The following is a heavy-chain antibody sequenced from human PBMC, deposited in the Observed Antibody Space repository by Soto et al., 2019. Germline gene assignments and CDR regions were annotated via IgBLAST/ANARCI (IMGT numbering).Heavy chain of an antibody. D-gene: IGHD2-21*02. J-gene: IGHJ4*02. Sequence: PXESLRLSCAASGFSFTNFAMSWVRQAPGKGLEWVAGIGASGDITWYADSVKGRLSISRDNSKNTLYLQLNSLRFEDTAVYYCAKDDFTDRGDDYFDYWGPGTLVTVSS. CDR2: IGASGDIT. V-gene: IGHV3-23*01. CDR1: GFSFTNFA. CDR3: AKDDFTDRGDDYFDY.